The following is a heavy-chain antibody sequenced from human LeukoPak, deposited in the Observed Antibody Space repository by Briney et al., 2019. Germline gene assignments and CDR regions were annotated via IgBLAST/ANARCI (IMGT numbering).Heavy chain of an antibody. CDR2: IYSGGST. D-gene: IGHD3-9*01. CDR1: GFTVSSNY. J-gene: IGHJ3*02. V-gene: IGHV3-53*01. Sequence: QTGGSLRLSCAASGFTVSSNYMSWVRQAPGKRLEWVSVIYSGGSTYYADSVKGRFTISRDNSKNTLYLQMNSLRAEDTAVYYCARRTYDILTGYDALDIWGQGTMVTVSS. CDR3: ARRTYDILTGYDALDI.